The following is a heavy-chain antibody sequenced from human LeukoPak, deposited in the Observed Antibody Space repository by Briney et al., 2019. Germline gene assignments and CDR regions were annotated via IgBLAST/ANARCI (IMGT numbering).Heavy chain of an antibody. CDR3: ARRGRKGHTTYFDL. CDR2: INPSGGST. D-gene: IGHD1-1*01. Sequence: ASVKVSCIASGYTFTSYHMHWLRQAPGQGLAGMGIINPSGGSTSYAQKFQGRVTMTRDTSTSTVYMELSSLGSEDTAVYYCARRGRKGHTTYFDLWGRGTLVTVSS. V-gene: IGHV1-46*01. CDR1: GYTFTSYH. J-gene: IGHJ2*01.